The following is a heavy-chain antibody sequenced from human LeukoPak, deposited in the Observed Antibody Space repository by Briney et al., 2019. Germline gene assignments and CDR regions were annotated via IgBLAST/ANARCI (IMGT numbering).Heavy chain of an antibody. Sequence: SGGSLRLSCAASGFTFSSYSMNRVRQAPGKGLEWVSRISSSSSYIYYADSVKGRFTISRDNAKNSLYLQMNSLRVEDTAVYYCARAHNWKYGTFDYWGQGTLVTVSS. D-gene: IGHD1-7*01. CDR1: GFTFSSYS. CDR2: ISSSSSYI. CDR3: ARAHNWKYGTFDY. J-gene: IGHJ4*02. V-gene: IGHV3-21*01.